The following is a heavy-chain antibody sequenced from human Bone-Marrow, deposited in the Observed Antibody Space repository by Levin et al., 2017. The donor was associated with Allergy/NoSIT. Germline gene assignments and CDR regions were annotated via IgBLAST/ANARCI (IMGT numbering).Heavy chain of an antibody. Sequence: ASVKVSCQASGVTFNTYTISWVRQAPGQGLEWMGRIIQVIGLVNYARKFQGRVTITADRSAGAVDMELSSLESGDTAVYYCAREENSNSFDLWGQGTLVSVSS. CDR3: AREENSNSFDL. D-gene: IGHD2/OR15-2a*01. CDR2: IIQVIGLV. V-gene: IGHV1-69*02. J-gene: IGHJ5*02. CDR1: GVTFNTYT.